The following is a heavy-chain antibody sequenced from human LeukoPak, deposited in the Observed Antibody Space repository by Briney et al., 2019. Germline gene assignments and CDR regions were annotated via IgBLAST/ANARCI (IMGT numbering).Heavy chain of an antibody. CDR1: GGSISSYY. D-gene: IGHD3-10*01. J-gene: IGHJ4*02. Sequence: PSETLSLTCTVSGGSISSYYRSWIRQPPGKGLEWIGYIYYSGSTNYNPSLKSRVTISVDTSKNQFSLKLSSVTAADTAVYYCARQLYYGSGTVDYWGQGTLVTVSS. CDR2: IYYSGST. V-gene: IGHV4-59*01. CDR3: ARQLYYGSGTVDY.